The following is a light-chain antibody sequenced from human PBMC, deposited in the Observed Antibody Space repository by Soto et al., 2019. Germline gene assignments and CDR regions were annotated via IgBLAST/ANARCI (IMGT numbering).Light chain of an antibody. CDR3: QQYNNWLTWT. V-gene: IGKV1-16*01. CDR1: QNINSY. Sequence: DIQMTQSPSSLSASVGDRVTIICRASQNINSYLAWFQQKPGKAPKSLIYDATSLQSGVPSRFSGSGSGIDFSLTISSLQSEDIAVYYCQQYNNWLTWTFGQGTKVEIK. J-gene: IGKJ1*01. CDR2: DAT.